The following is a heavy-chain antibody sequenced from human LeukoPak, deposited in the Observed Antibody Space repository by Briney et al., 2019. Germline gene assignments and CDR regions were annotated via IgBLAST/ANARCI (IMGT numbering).Heavy chain of an antibody. J-gene: IGHJ4*02. CDR3: ARHIAVAGYFDF. V-gene: IGHV4-39*01. CDR2: IYYSGNA. Sequence: SETLSLTCTVSGGSITTSNYHWGWIRQTPGKGLKWNGSIYYSGNAYYNPSLESRLTVSVDRSKNQFSLKLSSVTAADTAVYYGARHIAVAGYFDFWGQGTLVSVSS. CDR1: GGSITTSNYH. D-gene: IGHD6-19*01.